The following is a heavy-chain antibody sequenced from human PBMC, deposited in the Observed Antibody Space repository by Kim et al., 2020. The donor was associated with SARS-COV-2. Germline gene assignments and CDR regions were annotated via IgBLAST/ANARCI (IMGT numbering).Heavy chain of an antibody. CDR3: ARDFGWLGYCSSTSCYGLYGMDV. CDR1: GFTFSDYY. J-gene: IGHJ6*02. V-gene: IGHV3-11*01. Sequence: GGSLRLSCAASGFTFSDYYMSWIRQAPGKGLEWVSYISSSGSTIYYADSVKGRFTISRDNAKNSLYLQMNSLRAEDTAVYYCARDFGWLGYCSSTSCYGLYGMDVWGQGTTVTVSS. CDR2: ISSSGSTI. D-gene: IGHD2-2*01.